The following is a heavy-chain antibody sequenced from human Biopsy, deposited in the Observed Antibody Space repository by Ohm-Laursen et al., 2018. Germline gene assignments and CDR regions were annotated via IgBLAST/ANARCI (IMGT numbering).Heavy chain of an antibody. J-gene: IGHJ2*01. D-gene: IGHD1-26*01. Sequence: ASVKVSCKSSGYTFTDSYMHWVRQAPGQGLEWMGWINPNSGGTNYAQKFQGRVTMTRDTSMSTAYMELNRLRSDDTAVYYCARGGLNYWYFDLWGRGTLVTVSS. CDR3: ARGGLNYWYFDL. CDR2: INPNSGGT. V-gene: IGHV1-2*02. CDR1: GYTFTDSY.